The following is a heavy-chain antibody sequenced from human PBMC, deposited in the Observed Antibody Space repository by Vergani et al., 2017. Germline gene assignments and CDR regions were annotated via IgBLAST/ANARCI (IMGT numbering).Heavy chain of an antibody. CDR3: ARARITMVREPPLAFDI. Sequence: EVQLVESGGGLIQPGGSLRLSCAASGFTVSSNYMSWVRQAPGQGLELGSVIYSGGSTYYADSVKGRFTISRDNAKNTLYLQMNSLRAEDTAVYYCARARITMVREPPLAFDIWGQGTMVTVSS. V-gene: IGHV3-53*01. CDR2: IYSGGST. CDR1: GFTVSSNY. D-gene: IGHD3-10*01. J-gene: IGHJ3*02.